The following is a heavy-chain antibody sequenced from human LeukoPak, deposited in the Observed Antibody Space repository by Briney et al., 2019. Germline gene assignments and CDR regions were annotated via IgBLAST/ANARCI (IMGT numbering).Heavy chain of an antibody. CDR2: INHSGST. Sequence: PSETLSLTCTVSGGSISSYYWSWIRQPPGKGLEWIGEINHSGSTNYNPSLKSRVTISVDTSKNQFSLKLSSVTAADTAVYYCARAGYYAHGPNWYFDLWGRGTLVTVSS. V-gene: IGHV4-34*01. D-gene: IGHD2/OR15-2a*01. J-gene: IGHJ2*01. CDR3: ARAGYYAHGPNWYFDL. CDR1: GGSISSYY.